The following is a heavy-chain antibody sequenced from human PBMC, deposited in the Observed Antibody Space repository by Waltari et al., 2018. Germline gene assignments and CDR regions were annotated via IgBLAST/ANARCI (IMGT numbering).Heavy chain of an antibody. J-gene: IGHJ4*02. V-gene: IGHV1-69*04. CDR2: IIPSLGIA. CDR1: GGAFSRDP. CDR3: ARDLRGAAAGADY. Sequence: QVQLVQSGAEVQKPGSSVKVPCKASGGAFSRDPISWVRRAPGQGLEWMGRIIPSLGIANYAQKFQGRVTSTADKSTSTAYMELSSLRSEDTAVYYCARDLRGAAAGADYWGQGTLVTVSS. D-gene: IGHD6-13*01.